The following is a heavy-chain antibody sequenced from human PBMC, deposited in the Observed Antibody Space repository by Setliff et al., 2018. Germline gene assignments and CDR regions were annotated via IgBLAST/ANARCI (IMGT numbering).Heavy chain of an antibody. J-gene: IGHJ4*02. D-gene: IGHD2-2*02. Sequence: SETLSLTCTVSGGSISSYYWTWIRQPPGKGLEWIGYIYTSGGTNYNPSLRSRVTISVDMSKNQFSLKLNSVTAADTAVYYCARGINTVSWTPKYWGQGTLVTVSS. CDR3: ARGINTVSWTPKY. CDR1: GGSISSYY. CDR2: IYTSGGT. V-gene: IGHV4-4*08.